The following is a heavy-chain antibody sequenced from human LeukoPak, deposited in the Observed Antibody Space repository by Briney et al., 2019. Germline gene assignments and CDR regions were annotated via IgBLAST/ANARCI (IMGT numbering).Heavy chain of an antibody. CDR1: GYTFTSYG. J-gene: IGHJ4*02. Sequence: ASVKVSCKASGYTFTSYGISWVRQAPGQGLEWMGWISAYNGNTNYAQKLQGRVTMTTDTSTSTAYMELRSLRSDDTAVYYCARVPGPPLFGWFVSSDYWGQGTLVTVSS. V-gene: IGHV1-18*01. D-gene: IGHD3-9*01. CDR2: ISAYNGNT. CDR3: ARVPGPPLFGWFVSSDY.